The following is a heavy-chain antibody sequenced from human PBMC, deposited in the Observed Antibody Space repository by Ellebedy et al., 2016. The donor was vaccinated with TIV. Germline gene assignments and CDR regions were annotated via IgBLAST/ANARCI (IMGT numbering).Heavy chain of an antibody. J-gene: IGHJ3*02. CDR1: GGSISSYF. Sequence: MPSETLSLTCTVSGGSISSYFWSWIRQPPGKGLEWIGNIYYSGSTNYNPSLKSRVTISIEPSKNQFSLKLSSVTAADTAVYYCARQMTTVTINAFDIWGQGTMVTVSS. V-gene: IGHV4-59*08. CDR2: IYYSGST. CDR3: ARQMTTVTINAFDI. D-gene: IGHD4-17*01.